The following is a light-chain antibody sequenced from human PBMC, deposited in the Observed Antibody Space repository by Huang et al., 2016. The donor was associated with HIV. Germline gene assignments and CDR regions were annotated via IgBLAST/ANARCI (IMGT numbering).Light chain of an antibody. J-gene: IGKJ4*01. Sequence: DIVMTQTPLSSPVTLGQPASISCRSSRSLVHSDGKPDLSGIQQRPGQPPRPLIYKVSKRFSGVPDRFSGSGAGSDFTLEISRVEAEDVGIYYCMQATQFPLTFGGGTKVEVK. CDR3: MQATQFPLT. CDR2: KVS. CDR1: RSLVHSDGKPD. V-gene: IGKV2-24*01.